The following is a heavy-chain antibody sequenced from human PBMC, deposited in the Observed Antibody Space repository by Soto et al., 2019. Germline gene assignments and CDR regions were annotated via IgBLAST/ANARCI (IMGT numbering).Heavy chain of an antibody. CDR1: GFTFSSSG. CDR3: ANHGGFDF. Sequence: EGQLLQSGGCLVQPGEYLRVSCAASGFTFSSSGMSWGRQAPGKGLEWVSSISVRGDYRYYADSVKGRFTISRDNSKNTLYLQMNSLTAEDTAVYYCANHGGFDFWGQGTMVAVSS. J-gene: IGHJ3*01. D-gene: IGHD4-17*01. CDR2: ISVRGDYR. V-gene: IGHV3-23*01.